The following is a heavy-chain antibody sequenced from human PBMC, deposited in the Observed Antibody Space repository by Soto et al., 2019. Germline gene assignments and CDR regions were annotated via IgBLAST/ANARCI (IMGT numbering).Heavy chain of an antibody. Sequence: SETLSLTCTVSGDSVSNYYWSWIRQPTGRGLEWIGRVYSSGATNYNPSLNGRVTMSVDTSRNQFSLRLSSVTAADTAIYYCTKGPNWNYYYYGVDVWGQGTAVTVSS. J-gene: IGHJ6*02. CDR3: TKGPNWNYYYYGVDV. V-gene: IGHV4-4*07. D-gene: IGHD1-20*01. CDR2: VYSSGAT. CDR1: GDSVSNYY.